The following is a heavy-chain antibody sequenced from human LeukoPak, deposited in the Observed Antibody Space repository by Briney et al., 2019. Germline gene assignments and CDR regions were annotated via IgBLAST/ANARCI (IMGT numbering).Heavy chain of an antibody. D-gene: IGHD6-6*01. CDR1: GFTFSEYY. J-gene: IGHJ3*02. V-gene: IGHV3-11*04. CDR3: ARDLGPHSSSPNSGAFDI. Sequence: PGGSLRLSCAASGFTFSEYYMNWIRQAPGKGLEWVSYITSSATTYYADSVKGRFTISRDNAKTSLYLQMNSLRAEDTAVYYCARDLGPHSSSPNSGAFDIWGQGTMVTVSS. CDR2: ITSSATT.